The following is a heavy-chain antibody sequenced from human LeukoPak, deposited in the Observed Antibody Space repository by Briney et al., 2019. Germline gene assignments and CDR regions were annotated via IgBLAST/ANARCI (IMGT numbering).Heavy chain of an antibody. CDR2: IIPILGIA. CDR1: GGTFSSYA. Sequence: GSSVKVSCKASGGTFSSYAISWVRQAPGQGLEWMGRIIPILGIANYAQKFQGRVTITADKSTSTAYMELSSLRSEDTAVYYCARGLQNYYYYGMDVWGQGTTVTVSS. V-gene: IGHV1-69*04. J-gene: IGHJ6*02. CDR3: ARGLQNYYYYGMDV.